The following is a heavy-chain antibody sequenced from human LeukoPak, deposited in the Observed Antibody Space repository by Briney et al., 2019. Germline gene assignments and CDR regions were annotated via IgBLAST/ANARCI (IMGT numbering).Heavy chain of an antibody. J-gene: IGHJ6*04. Sequence: GGSLRLSCAASGFTFSSYSMNWVRQAPGKGLEWVSSISSSSSYIYYADSVKGRFTISRDNAKNSLYLQMNSLKTEDTAVYYCTTGIAAAGYYYYGMDVWGKGTTVTVSS. CDR1: GFTFSSYS. CDR2: ISSSSSYI. V-gene: IGHV3-21*03. D-gene: IGHD6-13*01. CDR3: TTGIAAAGYYYYGMDV.